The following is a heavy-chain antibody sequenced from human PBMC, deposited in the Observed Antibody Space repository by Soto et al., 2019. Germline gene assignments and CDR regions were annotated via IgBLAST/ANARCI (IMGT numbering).Heavy chain of an antibody. Sequence: QVQLLQSGAEVKKPGSSVRVSCEASGGTFRTYAISWVRQAPGQGLEWMGEIIPIFGKVNYAQKFQGRVTITADESTTTVYMDLRSLTSEDPAVYYCAKGAVAGTPTSYYYYGMDVWGQGTTVTVS. D-gene: IGHD6-19*01. J-gene: IGHJ6*02. V-gene: IGHV1-69*12. CDR2: IIPIFGKV. CDR3: AKGAVAGTPTSYYYYGMDV. CDR1: GGTFRTYA.